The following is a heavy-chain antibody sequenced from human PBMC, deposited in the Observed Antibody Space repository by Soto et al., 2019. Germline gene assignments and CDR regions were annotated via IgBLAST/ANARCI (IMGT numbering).Heavy chain of an antibody. J-gene: IGHJ6*02. V-gene: IGHV3-21*05. CDR2: ISSSSSYT. D-gene: IGHD3-10*01. Sequence: GGSLRLSCAASGFTFSSYAMNWVRQAPGKGLEWVSYISSSSSYTNYADSVKGRFTISRDNAKNSLYLQMNSLRAEDTAVYYCARDRGRLWFGEGEPLLSASLDVWGQGTTVTVSS. CDR1: GFTFSSYA. CDR3: ARDRGRLWFGEGEPLLSASLDV.